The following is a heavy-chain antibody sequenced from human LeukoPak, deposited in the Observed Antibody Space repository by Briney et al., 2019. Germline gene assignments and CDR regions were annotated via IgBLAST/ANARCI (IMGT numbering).Heavy chain of an antibody. CDR3: GSTNCNPNHTGRVNIRLATSKNHFTPTLSPETAADTAVYSSAKVGAMYYYRSEPHSFDP. V-gene: IGHV4-59*01. CDR1: GFSISSYY. Sequence: SETLSLTCTVSGFSISSYYLSWIRQPPGKGLEWIAYIYCSGSTNYNAALEKRRTISLKKTKNHFFPKQISITAADTAVDYSGSTNCNPNHTGRVNIRLATSKNHFTPTLSPETAADTAVYSSAKVGAMYYYRSEPHSFDPRGPGTLVTVSS. J-gene: IGHJ5*02. CDR2: IYCSGST. D-gene: IGHD5-12*01.